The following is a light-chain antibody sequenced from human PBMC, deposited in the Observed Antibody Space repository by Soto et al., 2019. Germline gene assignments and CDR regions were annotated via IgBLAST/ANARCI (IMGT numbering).Light chain of an antibody. V-gene: IGLV2-11*01. J-gene: IGLJ2*01. CDR3: CSDAGSYIFEV. Sequence: QSVLTQPRSVSGSPGQSVTISCTGTSSDVGGYNYVSWYQHHPGKAPKLMINDVSKRPSGVPDRFSGAKSGNTASLTISGLQAEDEADYYCCSDAGSYIFEVFGGGTKLTVL. CDR2: DVS. CDR1: SSDVGGYNY.